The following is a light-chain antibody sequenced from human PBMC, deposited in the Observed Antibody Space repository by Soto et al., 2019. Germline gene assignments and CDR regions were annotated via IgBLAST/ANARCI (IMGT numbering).Light chain of an antibody. CDR1: QSVRSN. V-gene: IGKV3-15*01. J-gene: IGKJ4*01. CDR2: AAS. CDR3: QHYDIWPLT. Sequence: EIVMTQSPATLSVSPGERDTLSCRASQSVRSNLAWHQQKPGQAPRLLIYAASTRATGVPARFSGSGSAKEFTLTISDLQSEDFAVYFCQHYDIWPLTFGGGTKVDIK.